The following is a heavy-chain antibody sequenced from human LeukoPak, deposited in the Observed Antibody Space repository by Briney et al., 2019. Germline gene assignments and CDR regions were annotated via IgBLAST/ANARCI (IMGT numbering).Heavy chain of an antibody. Sequence: SQTLSLTCAISGDSVSSNSAAWNWIRQSPSRGLEWLGRTYYRSKWYNDYAVSVKSRISITPDTSKNQFSLQLNSATPEDTAVYYCAISREYSYGHPYYFDYWGQGTLVTVSS. CDR1: GDSVSSNSAA. J-gene: IGHJ4*02. D-gene: IGHD5-18*01. CDR3: AISREYSYGHPYYFDY. CDR2: TYYRSKWYN. V-gene: IGHV6-1*01.